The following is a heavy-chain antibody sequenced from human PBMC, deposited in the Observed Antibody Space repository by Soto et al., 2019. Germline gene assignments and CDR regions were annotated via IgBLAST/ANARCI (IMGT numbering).Heavy chain of an antibody. J-gene: IGHJ4*02. CDR1: GFTFRSYG. D-gene: IGHD2-21*01. CDR3: ARDYLTYSVGRAPLVI. CDR2: IWYDGSNK. Sequence: PGGSLRLSCAASGFTFRSYGMPWVRPAPGKGLEWVAVIWYDGSNKYYADSVKGRFTICRDNSKNTLYLQMNSLRAEDTAVYYCARDYLTYSVGRAPLVIWGQGTLVTVSS. V-gene: IGHV3-33*01.